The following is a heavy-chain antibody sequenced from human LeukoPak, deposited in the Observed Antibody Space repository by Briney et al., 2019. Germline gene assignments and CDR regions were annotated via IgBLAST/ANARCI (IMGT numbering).Heavy chain of an antibody. V-gene: IGHV3-74*01. Sequence: GGSLRLSCAASGFTSSSYWMHWVRQAPGKGLVWISRINTDGSSTSYADSVKGRFTISRDNAKNTLYLQMNSLRAEDTAVYYCARGYCSSTSCSYFDYWGQGTLVTVSS. J-gene: IGHJ4*02. CDR1: GFTSSSYW. D-gene: IGHD2-2*01. CDR2: INTDGSST. CDR3: ARGYCSSTSCSYFDY.